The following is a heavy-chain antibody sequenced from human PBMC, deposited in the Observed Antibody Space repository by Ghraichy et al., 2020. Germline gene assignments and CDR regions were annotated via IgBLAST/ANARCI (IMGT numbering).Heavy chain of an antibody. CDR1: GLSFSSYW. Sequence: GGSLRLSCAASGLSFSSYWMSWVRQAPGKGPEWVATTNPGESDRTYVDSVKGRFIISRDNAKNLLFLQMNSLRVEDTAVYYCVTRIVETGTKYFDRWGQGTLVTVSS. CDR2: TNPGESDR. CDR3: VTRIVETGTKYFDR. V-gene: IGHV3-7*01. J-gene: IGHJ4*02. D-gene: IGHD6-19*01.